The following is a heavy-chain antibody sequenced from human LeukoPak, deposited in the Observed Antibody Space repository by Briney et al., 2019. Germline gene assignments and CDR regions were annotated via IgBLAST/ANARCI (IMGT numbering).Heavy chain of an antibody. CDR3: ARGRDSSSSYPGY. CDR1: GFTFSSYS. D-gene: IGHD6-6*01. CDR2: ISSTSSTV. J-gene: IGHJ4*02. Sequence: PGGSLRLSCAVSGFTFSSYSMTWVRQAPGKGLDWVSYISSTSSTVYYADSVKGRFTISRDNVKNSLYLQMNSLRAEDTAVYYCARGRDSSSSYPGYWGQGTLVTVSS. V-gene: IGHV3-48*01.